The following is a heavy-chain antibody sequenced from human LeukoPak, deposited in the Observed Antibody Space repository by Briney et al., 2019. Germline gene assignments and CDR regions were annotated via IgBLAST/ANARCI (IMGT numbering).Heavy chain of an antibody. CDR2: INPNSGGT. CDR3: ARGQDDFWSGYYFRAFDI. Sequence: GASVKVSCKASGYTFTGYYMHWVRQAPGQGLEWMGWINPNSGGTNYAQKFQGRVTMTRDTSISTAYMELSRLRSDDTAVYYCARGQDDFWSGYYFRAFDIWGQGTMVTVSS. D-gene: IGHD3-3*01. CDR1: GYTFTGYY. J-gene: IGHJ3*02. V-gene: IGHV1-2*02.